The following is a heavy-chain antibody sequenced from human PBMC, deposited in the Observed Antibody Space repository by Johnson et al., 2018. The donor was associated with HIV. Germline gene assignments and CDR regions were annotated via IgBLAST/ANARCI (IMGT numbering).Heavy chain of an antibody. CDR1: GLTFSSYG. Sequence: QVQLVESGGGVVQPGGSLRLSCVASGLTFSSYGMHWVRQAPGKGLEWVAVISYDGSNKYYADSVKGRFTISRDNSKNTLYLQMNSLRAEDTAVYYCAKDLIWFGELPDAFDIWGQGTMVTVSS. CDR2: ISYDGSNK. CDR3: AKDLIWFGELPDAFDI. D-gene: IGHD3-10*01. V-gene: IGHV3-30*19. J-gene: IGHJ3*02.